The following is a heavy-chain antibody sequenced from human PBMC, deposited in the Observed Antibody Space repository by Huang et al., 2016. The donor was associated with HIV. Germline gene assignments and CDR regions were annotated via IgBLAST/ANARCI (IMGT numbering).Heavy chain of an antibody. Sequence: APGQGLEWMGGIIPIFGTANYAQKFQGRVTITADESTSTAYMELSSLRSEDTAVYYCARVESRRCYDSSGYYYWGQGTLVTVSS. CDR3: ARVESRRCYDSSGYYY. J-gene: IGHJ4*02. V-gene: IGHV1-69*01. CDR2: IIPIFGTA. D-gene: IGHD3-22*01.